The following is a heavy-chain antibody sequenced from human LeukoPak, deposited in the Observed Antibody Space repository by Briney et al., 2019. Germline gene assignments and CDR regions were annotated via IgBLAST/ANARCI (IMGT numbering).Heavy chain of an antibody. CDR2: TYPGYSDA. V-gene: IGHV5-51*01. Sequence: GESLKISCKISGYKLTNNWIGWVRQVPGKGLEWMGLTYPGYSDAKYSPSFQGQVTLSVDASISTAYLQLSGLRASDTAIYYCVRFALTSSLDHWGQGTLVTVSS. CDR1: GYKLTNNW. D-gene: IGHD6-13*01. CDR3: VRFALTSSLDH. J-gene: IGHJ5*02.